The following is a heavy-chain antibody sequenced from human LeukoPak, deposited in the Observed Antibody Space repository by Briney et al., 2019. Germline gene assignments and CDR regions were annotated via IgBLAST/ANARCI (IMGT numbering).Heavy chain of an antibody. CDR3: ATSYYGSSPNWFDP. CDR1: GGSISSYY. CDR2: ICYSGST. J-gene: IGHJ5*02. V-gene: IGHV4-59*01. Sequence: SETLSLTCTVSGGSISSYYWSWIRQPPGKGLEWIGYICYSGSTNYNPSLKSRVTISLDTSKNQFSLKLTSVTDADTAVYCCATSYYGSSPNWFDPWGQGTLVTVSS. D-gene: IGHD3-22*01.